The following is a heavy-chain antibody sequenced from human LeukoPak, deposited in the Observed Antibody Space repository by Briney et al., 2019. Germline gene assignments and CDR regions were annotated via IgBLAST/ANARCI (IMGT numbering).Heavy chain of an antibody. CDR1: GYTFTSYG. D-gene: IGHD3-16*02. CDR2: ISAYNGNT. J-gene: IGHJ4*02. V-gene: IGHV1-18*01. Sequence: ASVKVSCKASGYTFTSYGIGWVRQAPGQGLEWMGWISAYNGNTNYAQKFQGRVTMTTDTSTSTAYMELRNLRSDDTAVYYCARSYRSREFDYWGQGTLVTVSS. CDR3: ARSYRSREFDY.